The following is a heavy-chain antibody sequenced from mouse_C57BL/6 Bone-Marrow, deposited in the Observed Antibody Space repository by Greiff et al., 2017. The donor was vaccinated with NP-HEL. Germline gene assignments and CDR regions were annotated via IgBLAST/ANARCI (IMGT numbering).Heavy chain of an antibody. CDR2: INYDVCST. J-gene: IGHJ4*01. D-gene: IGHD2-4*01. CDR1: GFTFSAYY. CDR3: DREMGLRRRTYAMDY. V-gene: IGHV5-16*01. Sequence: EVQLVESEGGLVQPGSSMKLSCTASGFTFSAYYMAWVRQVPEMGLECVAHINYDVCSTYYLASLKTRFIISRYNACNILYLQMRNLKSEDTATYYCDREMGLRRRTYAMDYWGQGTSVTVSS.